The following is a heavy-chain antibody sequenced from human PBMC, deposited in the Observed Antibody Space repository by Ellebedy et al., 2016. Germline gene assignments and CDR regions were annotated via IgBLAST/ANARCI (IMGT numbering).Heavy chain of an antibody. D-gene: IGHD6-13*01. CDR3: ARRNTRSSWYYFFYYGMDV. CDR2: IYYSGST. Sequence: GSLRLSCTVSGGSISSSSYYWGWIRQPPGKGLEWIGSIYYSGSTYYNPSLKSRVTISVDTSKNQFSLKLSSVTAADTAVYYCARRNTRSSWYYFFYYGMDVWGQGTTVTVSS. CDR1: GGSISSSSYY. V-gene: IGHV4-39*01. J-gene: IGHJ6*02.